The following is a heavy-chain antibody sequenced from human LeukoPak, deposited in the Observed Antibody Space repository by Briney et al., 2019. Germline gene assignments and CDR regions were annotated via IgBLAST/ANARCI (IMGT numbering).Heavy chain of an antibody. V-gene: IGHV3-66*01. CDR2: IYSGGST. CDR1: GFSVSSSY. CDR3: ARERRDFGDPLDY. Sequence: GGSLRLSCAASGFSVSSSYMSWVRQAPGKGLEWVSLIYSGGSTYYADSVKGRFTISRDNSKNTLYLQLNSLRAGDTALYYCARERRDFGDPLDYWGQGTLVTVSS. J-gene: IGHJ4*02. D-gene: IGHD4-17*01.